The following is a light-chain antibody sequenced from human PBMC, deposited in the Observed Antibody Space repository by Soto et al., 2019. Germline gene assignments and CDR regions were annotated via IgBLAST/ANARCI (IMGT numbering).Light chain of an antibody. Sequence: DIQMTQSPSSLSASVGDRFTITCRVNYNIRNSLNWCQQKPREAPKLLIYASSSLESGVPSRFSGTESGTEFTLTISSLRPDDFATYYCQQYNDYSAWTFGQGTKVDI. J-gene: IGKJ1*01. CDR1: YNIRNS. CDR3: QQYNDYSAWT. CDR2: ASS. V-gene: IGKV1-17*01.